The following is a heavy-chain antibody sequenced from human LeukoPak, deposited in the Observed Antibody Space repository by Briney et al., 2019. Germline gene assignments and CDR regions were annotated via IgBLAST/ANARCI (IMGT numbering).Heavy chain of an antibody. D-gene: IGHD6-13*01. CDR3: AKDRGKAAPGMIYYYSGMDV. CDR2: IPYDGSHK. V-gene: IGHV3-30*18. CDR1: GFTLSSYG. Sequence: GRSLRLSCAASGFTLSSYGMHWVRQAPGQGLEWVTLIPYDGSHKYYADSVKGRFTISRDNSKNTLYLQMNSLRAEDTAVYYCAKDRGKAAPGMIYYYSGMDVWGQGTTVTVSS. J-gene: IGHJ6*02.